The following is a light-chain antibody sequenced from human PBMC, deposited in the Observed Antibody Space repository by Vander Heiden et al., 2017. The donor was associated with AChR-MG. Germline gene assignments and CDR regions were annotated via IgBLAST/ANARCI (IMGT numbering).Light chain of an antibody. CDR1: HSITNY. CDR3: QQNYNTPLT. CDR2: VAS. V-gene: IGKV1-39*01. J-gene: IGKJ5*01. Sequence: IQMTQSPSSLSASVRDRATITCRASHSITNYLKWYQVRPGKVPKLLIYVASIVQGGVPSRFSGSGSGTDFTLTISSLQPEDVATYYCQQNYNTPLTFGQGTRLEIK.